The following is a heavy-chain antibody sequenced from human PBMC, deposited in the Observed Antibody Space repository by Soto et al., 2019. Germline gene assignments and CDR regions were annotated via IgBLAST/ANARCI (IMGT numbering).Heavy chain of an antibody. CDR2: IYYSGST. J-gene: IGHJ4*02. D-gene: IGHD3-22*01. V-gene: IGHV4-39*01. CDR3: ARHPNYYYDSSGYYPPDY. Sequence: SETLSLTCTVSGGSISSSSYYWGWIRQPPGKGLEWIGSIYYSGSTYYNPSLKSRVTISVDTSKNQFSLKLSSVTAADTAVYYCARHPNYYYDSSGYYPPDYWGQGTLVTVSS. CDR1: GGSISSSSYY.